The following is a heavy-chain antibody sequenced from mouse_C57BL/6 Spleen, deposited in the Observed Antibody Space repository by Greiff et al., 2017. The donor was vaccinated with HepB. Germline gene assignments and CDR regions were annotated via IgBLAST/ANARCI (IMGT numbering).Heavy chain of an antibody. D-gene: IGHD1-1*01. Sequence: DVMLVESGGGLVKPGGSLKLSCAASGFTFSDYGMHWVRQAPEKGLEWVAYISSGSSTIYYADTVKGRFTISRDNAKNTLFLQMTSLRSEDTAMYYCARPITTVVDWYFDVWGTGTTVTVSS. CDR1: GFTFSDYG. CDR3: ARPITTVVDWYFDV. V-gene: IGHV5-17*01. J-gene: IGHJ1*03. CDR2: ISSGSSTI.